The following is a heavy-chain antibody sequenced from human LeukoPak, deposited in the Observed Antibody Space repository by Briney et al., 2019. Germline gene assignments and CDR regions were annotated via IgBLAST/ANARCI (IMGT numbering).Heavy chain of an antibody. D-gene: IGHD3-22*01. Sequence: ASVKVSCKASGYTFTSYYMHWVRQAPGQGLEWMGIINPSGGSTSYAQKFQGRVTMTGDTSTSTVYMELSSLRSEDTAVYYCARVGSDVALSSALDYWGQGTLVTVSS. CDR2: INPSGGST. J-gene: IGHJ4*02. CDR3: ARVGSDVALSSALDY. V-gene: IGHV1-46*01. CDR1: GYTFTSYY.